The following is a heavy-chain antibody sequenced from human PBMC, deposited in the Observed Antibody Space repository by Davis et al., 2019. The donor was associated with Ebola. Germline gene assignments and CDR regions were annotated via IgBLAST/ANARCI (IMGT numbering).Heavy chain of an antibody. CDR1: GGSFSSYY. CDR2: IYYSGST. J-gene: IGHJ6*02. CDR3: ARGYGGSSWSTYYYYGMDV. Sequence: PSETLSLTCIVYGGSFSSYYWSWIRQPPGKGLEWIGYIYYSGSTNYNPSLKSRVTISVDTSKNQFSLKLSSVTAADTAVYYCARGYGGSSWSTYYYYGMDVWGQGTTVTVSS. V-gene: IGHV4-59*12. D-gene: IGHD6-13*01.